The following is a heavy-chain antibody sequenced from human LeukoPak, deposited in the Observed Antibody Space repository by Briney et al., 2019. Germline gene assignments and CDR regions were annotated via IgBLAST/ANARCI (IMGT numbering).Heavy chain of an antibody. Sequence: SETLSLTCTVSDGSISSGSYYWSWIRQPAGKGLEWIGRIYTSGSTNYNPSLKSRVTISVDTSKNQFSLKLSSVTAADTAVYYCARDQGYGDPGYWGQGTLVTVSS. J-gene: IGHJ4*02. CDR1: DGSISSGSYY. D-gene: IGHD4-17*01. V-gene: IGHV4-61*02. CDR2: IYTSGST. CDR3: ARDQGYGDPGY.